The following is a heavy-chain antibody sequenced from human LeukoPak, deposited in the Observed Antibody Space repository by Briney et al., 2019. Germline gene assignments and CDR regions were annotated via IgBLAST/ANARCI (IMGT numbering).Heavy chain of an antibody. V-gene: IGHV3-23*01. D-gene: IGHD2-15*01. Sequence: PGGSLRLSCAASGFTFSDYSMSWVRQAPGKGLEWVSNIRKSGGDTFYADSVKGRFTVSRDNSKNTLYLHMNSLRADDTAVYYCAKGGYTTYFDPWGQGTLVTVSS. CDR2: IRKSGGDT. CDR1: GFTFSDYS. CDR3: AKGGYTTYFDP. J-gene: IGHJ5*02.